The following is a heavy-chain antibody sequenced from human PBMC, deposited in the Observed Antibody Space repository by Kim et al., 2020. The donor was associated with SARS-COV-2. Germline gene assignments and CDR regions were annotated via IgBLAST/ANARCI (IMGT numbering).Heavy chain of an antibody. J-gene: IGHJ4*02. D-gene: IGHD3-10*01. V-gene: IGHV3-64*01. Sequence: VKCRFTISRDNSKDTLYLQMGSLGVEDMAVYYCARGGYYYGSGSYYYYFDSWGQGTLVTVSS. CDR3: ARGGYYYGSGSYYYYFDS.